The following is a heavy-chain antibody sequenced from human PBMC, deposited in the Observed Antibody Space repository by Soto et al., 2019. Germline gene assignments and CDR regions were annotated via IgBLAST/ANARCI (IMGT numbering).Heavy chain of an antibody. CDR2: INAGYGNT. V-gene: IGHV1-3*01. CDR1: GYTFTRYP. J-gene: IGHJ4*02. D-gene: IGHD2-8*01. CDR3: ARPDCDNIVCYTLQY. Sequence: GASVKVSCKASGYTFTRYPMHWVRQAPGQRLEWMGWINAGYGNTKYSQRLQGRVTITRDTSASTAYMELSSLRSEDTAVYYCARPDCDNIVCYTLQYWGQGSLVTVSS.